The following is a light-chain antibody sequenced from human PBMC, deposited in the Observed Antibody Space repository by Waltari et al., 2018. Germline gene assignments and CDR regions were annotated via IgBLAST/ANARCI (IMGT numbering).Light chain of an antibody. CDR2: DVR. CDR1: SSDVGAYDY. J-gene: IGLJ3*02. V-gene: IGLV2-14*03. Sequence: SVSGSPGQSITISCTGTSSDVGAYDYVSWYQQYPGKAPKLMIYDVRNRPLGVSNRFSGSKSGITASLSISGVQAEDEAYYFCSSYTRSSTWVFGGGTKLTVL. CDR3: SSYTRSSTWV.